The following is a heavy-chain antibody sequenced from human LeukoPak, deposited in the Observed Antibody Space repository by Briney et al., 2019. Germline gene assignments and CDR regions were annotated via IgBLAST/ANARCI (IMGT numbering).Heavy chain of an antibody. CDR1: GGSISRGSYY. CDR2: IHTSGST. J-gene: IGHJ3*02. Sequence: SETLSLTCTVSGGSISRGSYYWGWIRQPAGKGREWIGRIHTSGSTNYNPCIKRRVTKSVDTSKNQLSLKLSSVTAADTAVYYCARYCGSTNCYVDAFDIWGQGTVVTVSS. D-gene: IGHD2-2*01. CDR3: ARYCGSTNCYVDAFDI. V-gene: IGHV4-61*02.